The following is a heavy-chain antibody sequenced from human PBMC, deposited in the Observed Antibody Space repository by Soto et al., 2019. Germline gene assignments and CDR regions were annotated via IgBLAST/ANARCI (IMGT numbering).Heavy chain of an antibody. J-gene: IGHJ6*02. V-gene: IGHV4-59*01. CDR3: ARDGYGRLPTNPYYHSGIAA. CDR1: GGLLSRYC. D-gene: IGHD3-22*01. CDR2: VFYTASA. Sequence: PQALPLRWSVSGGLLSRYCWSGCRLPLGKGLEWIGYVFYTASANYNASLKSRVSISLDTSNYQFSLKLSYVTAADTAVYYCARDGYGRLPTNPYYHSGIAAWGPGTTVT.